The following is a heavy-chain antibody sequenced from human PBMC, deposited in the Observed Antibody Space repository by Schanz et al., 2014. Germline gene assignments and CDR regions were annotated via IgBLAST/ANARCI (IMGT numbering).Heavy chain of an antibody. CDR3: ARDGGRDGYNLAFDV. Sequence: EVQLVESGGELIQPGGSLRLSCAVSGFTVNTNYMSWVRQAPGKGLEWISSMYINSGSTQYADSVKGRFIISRDSSKNTLFLQMNSLRAEDTAVYFCARDGGRDGYNLAFDVWGQGTLVTVSS. J-gene: IGHJ3*01. CDR2: MYINSGST. V-gene: IGHV3-53*01. D-gene: IGHD5-12*01. CDR1: GFTVNTNY.